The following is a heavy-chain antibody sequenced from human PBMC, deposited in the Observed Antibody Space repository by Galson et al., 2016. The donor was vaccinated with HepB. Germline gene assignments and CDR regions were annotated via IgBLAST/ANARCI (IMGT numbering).Heavy chain of an antibody. D-gene: IGHD3-22*01. CDR2: FDPEDGET. J-gene: IGHJ4*02. CDR1: GYTRTELS. Sequence: SVKVSCKVSGYTRTELSMHWVRQAPGKGLEWIGGFDPEDGETFYAQEFQGRVLMTEDPSTGTAYMELGSLRSEDTAVYYCTLYYYDTSGYYFFDNWGQGTLVTVSS. CDR3: TLYYYDTSGYYFFDN. V-gene: IGHV1-24*01.